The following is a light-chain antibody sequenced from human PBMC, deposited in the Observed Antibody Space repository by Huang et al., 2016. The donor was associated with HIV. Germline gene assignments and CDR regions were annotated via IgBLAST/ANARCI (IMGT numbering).Light chain of an antibody. Sequence: DIQMTQSPPSLSASVGDRVTFTCRADQNITKSLNWYQQKPGKAPKLLIYTASTLEGGVPSRFSCSGSGSLFTLNITNLKPEDFATYYCQQSFTVPRTFG. V-gene: IGKV1-39*01. CDR1: QNITKS. CDR3: QQSFTVPRT. CDR2: TAS. J-gene: IGKJ1*01.